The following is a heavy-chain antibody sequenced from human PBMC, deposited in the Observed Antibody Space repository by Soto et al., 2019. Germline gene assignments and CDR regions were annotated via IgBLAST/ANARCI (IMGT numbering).Heavy chain of an antibody. V-gene: IGHV4-59*01. CDR2: IYYSGST. Sequence: SETLSLTCTVSGGSISSYYWSWIRQPPGKGLEWIGYIYYSGSTNYNPSLKSRVTISVDTSKNQFSLKLSSVTAADTALYYCAREGAGCSSTSCRKDYYYGMDVWGQGTTVTVSS. D-gene: IGHD2-2*01. J-gene: IGHJ6*02. CDR1: GGSISSYY. CDR3: AREGAGCSSTSCRKDYYYGMDV.